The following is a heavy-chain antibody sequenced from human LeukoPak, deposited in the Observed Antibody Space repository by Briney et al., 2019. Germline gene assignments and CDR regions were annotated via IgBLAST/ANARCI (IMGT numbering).Heavy chain of an antibody. CDR3: AKDREYSGSSPGFDY. J-gene: IGHJ4*02. CDR1: GFTFSDYY. CDR2: ISSSGSTI. Sequence: GGSLRLSCAASGFTFSDYYMSWIRQAPGKGLEWVSYISSSGSTIYYADSVKGRFTISRDNSKNTLYLQMNSLRAEDTAVYYCAKDREYSGSSPGFDYWGQGTLVTVSS. V-gene: IGHV3-11*01. D-gene: IGHD1-26*01.